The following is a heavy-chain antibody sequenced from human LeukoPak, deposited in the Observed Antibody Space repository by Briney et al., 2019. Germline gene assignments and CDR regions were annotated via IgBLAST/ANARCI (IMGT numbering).Heavy chain of an antibody. Sequence: PGGSLRLSCAGTGFTVSTNYMNWVRQAPGKGLEWVSIIYSGGNTYYADSVRGRFTISRDNSKNTLFLQMNSLRAEDTAVYYCAWGLYYYDSSGYSYWGQGTLVTVSS. D-gene: IGHD3-22*01. J-gene: IGHJ4*02. V-gene: IGHV3-66*01. CDR1: GFTVSTNY. CDR3: AWGLYYYDSSGYSY. CDR2: IYSGGNT.